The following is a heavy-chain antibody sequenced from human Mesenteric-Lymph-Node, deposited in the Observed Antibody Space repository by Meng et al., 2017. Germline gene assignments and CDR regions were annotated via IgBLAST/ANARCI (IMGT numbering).Heavy chain of an antibody. V-gene: IGHV3-23*04. J-gene: IGHJ4*02. Sequence: EVQLVESGGGLVQPGGSWRLSCAASGFTFSRFAMSWVRQAPGKGPEWVSAIGASGATTYDADSVKGRFTISRDNSKNTLYLQMNSLRAEDTAVYYCAKGWVLRYWGQGTLVTVSS. D-gene: IGHD3-16*01. CDR3: AKGWVLRY. CDR1: GFTFSRFA. CDR2: IGASGATT.